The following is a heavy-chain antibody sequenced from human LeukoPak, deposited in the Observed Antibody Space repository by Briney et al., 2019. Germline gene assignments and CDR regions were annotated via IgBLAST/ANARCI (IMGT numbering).Heavy chain of an antibody. CDR1: GVSISSYY. D-gene: IGHD3-10*01. J-gene: IGHJ4*02. CDR2: IYYSGST. Sequence: PSETLSLTCTVSGVSISSYYWSWIRQPPGKGLEWSGYIYYSGSTNYNPSLKSRVTISVDTSKNQFSLKLSSVTAADTAVYYCARVGTYGSGSYLSWLDYWGQGTLVTVSS. CDR3: ARVGTYGSGSYLSWLDY. V-gene: IGHV4-59*01.